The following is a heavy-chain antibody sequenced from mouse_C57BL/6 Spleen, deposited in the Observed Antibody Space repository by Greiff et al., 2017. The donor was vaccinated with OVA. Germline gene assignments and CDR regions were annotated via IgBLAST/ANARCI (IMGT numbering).Heavy chain of an antibody. CDR3: ARRGPFYYGSSLYYYAMDY. CDR1: GYTFTGYW. CDR2: ILPGSGST. V-gene: IGHV1-9*01. Sequence: VQVVESGAELMKPGASVKLSCKATGYTFTGYWIEWVKQRPGHGLEWIGEILPGSGSTNYNEKFKGKATFTADTSSNTAYMQLSSLTTEDSAIYYCARRGPFYYGSSLYYYAMDYWGQGTSVTVSS. D-gene: IGHD1-1*01. J-gene: IGHJ4*01.